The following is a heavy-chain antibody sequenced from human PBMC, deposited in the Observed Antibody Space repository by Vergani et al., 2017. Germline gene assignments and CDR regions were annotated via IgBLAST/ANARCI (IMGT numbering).Heavy chain of an antibody. D-gene: IGHD3-16*02. Sequence: QVQLQEWGARLLKTSETLSLTCGVSGGSFSDYYWSWIRQAPGMGLEWIGEVNHGGSTNYNPSLKSRVSISVDTSKNQFSLQLTSVTAADSALYFCASIARAPTRRNPPPDYWGQGILVTVSS. CDR1: GGSFSDYY. J-gene: IGHJ4*02. CDR2: VNHGGST. V-gene: IGHV4-34*01. CDR3: ASIARAPTRRNPPPDY.